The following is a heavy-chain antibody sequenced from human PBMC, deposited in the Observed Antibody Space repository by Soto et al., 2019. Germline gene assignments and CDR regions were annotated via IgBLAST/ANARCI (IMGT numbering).Heavy chain of an antibody. Sequence: PGGSLRLSCAASGFTFSSYAMSWVRQAPGKGLEWVSAISGSGGSTYYADSVKGRFTISRDNSKNTLYLQMNSLRAEDTAVYYCARKYYYDSSGYFDYWGQGTLVTVSS. J-gene: IGHJ4*02. V-gene: IGHV3-23*01. D-gene: IGHD3-22*01. CDR2: ISGSGGST. CDR1: GFTFSSYA. CDR3: ARKYYYDSSGYFDY.